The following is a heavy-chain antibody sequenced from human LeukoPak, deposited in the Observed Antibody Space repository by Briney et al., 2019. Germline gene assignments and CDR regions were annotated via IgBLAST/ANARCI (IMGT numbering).Heavy chain of an antibody. V-gene: IGHV4-34*01. CDR2: INDWGRM. CDR1: GGSFSNYY. CDR3: ARRWNYGRNYYIDV. D-gene: IGHD1-7*01. J-gene: IGHJ6*03. Sequence: SGTLSLTCAVYGGSFSNYYWSWIRQPPGKGLEWIGEINDWGRMYYNPSLMSRVTVSVDTSKNQFSLRLTSVTATDTAVYYCARRWNYGRNYYIDVWGNGATVSVSS.